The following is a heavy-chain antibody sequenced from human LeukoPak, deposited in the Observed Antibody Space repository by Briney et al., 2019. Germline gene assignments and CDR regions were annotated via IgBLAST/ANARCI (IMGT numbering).Heavy chain of an antibody. V-gene: IGHV3-20*04. CDR2: ITWNGGST. D-gene: IGHD1-26*01. CDR1: GFTFDDYD. CDR3: AKARGLGIVGAHFDY. Sequence: PGGSLRLSCTAAGFTFDDYDMSWVRQIPGKGLEWVAGITWNGGSTDYAVSVRGRFTISRDNSKNTLYLQMNSLRAEDTAVYCCAKARGLGIVGAHFDYWGQGTLVTVSS. J-gene: IGHJ4*02.